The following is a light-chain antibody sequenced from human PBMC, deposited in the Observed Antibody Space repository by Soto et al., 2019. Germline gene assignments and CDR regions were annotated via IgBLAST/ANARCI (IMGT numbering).Light chain of an antibody. Sequence: AIQLTQSPSSLSASVGDRVTITCRASQGISSALAWYQQKPGKAPKLLIYDASSLESGGPSRFNRSGFGTDFPFHVRSLPPEEFATYYCQPFNSFPPTFGQGTKVEVK. CDR2: DAS. J-gene: IGKJ2*01. V-gene: IGKV1-13*02. CDR3: QPFNSFPPT. CDR1: QGISSA.